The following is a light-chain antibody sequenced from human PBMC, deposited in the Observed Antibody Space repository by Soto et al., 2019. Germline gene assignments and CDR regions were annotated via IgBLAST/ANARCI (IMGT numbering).Light chain of an antibody. CDR1: KLGDKY. Sequence: SYELTQPPSVSVSPGQTASITCSGDKLGDKYACWYQQKPGQSPVLVIYQDTKRPSGIPERFYGSNSGNTATLTISGTQAVDEAYYYCQAWDSSTVVFGGGTKLTVL. J-gene: IGLJ2*01. CDR3: QAWDSSTVV. CDR2: QDT. V-gene: IGLV3-1*01.